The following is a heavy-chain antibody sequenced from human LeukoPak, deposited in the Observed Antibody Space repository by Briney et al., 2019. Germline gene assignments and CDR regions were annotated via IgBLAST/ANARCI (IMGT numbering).Heavy chain of an antibody. CDR2: INAGNGNT. V-gene: IGHV1-3*01. J-gene: IGHJ5*02. Sequence: ASVKVSCKASGYTFTSYAMHWARQAPGQRLEWMGWINAGNGNTKYSQKFQGRVTITRDTSASTAYMELSSLRSEDTAVYYCARDSPLVCSSTSCYGTNWFDPWGQGTLVTVSS. CDR3: ARDSPLVCSSTSCYGTNWFDP. CDR1: GYTFTSYA. D-gene: IGHD2-2*01.